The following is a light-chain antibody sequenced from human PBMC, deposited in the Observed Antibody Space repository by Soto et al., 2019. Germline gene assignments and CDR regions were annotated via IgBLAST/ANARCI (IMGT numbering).Light chain of an antibody. Sequence: QSALTQPASVSGSPGQSITISCTGTSSDVGGYNYVSWYQQHPDKAPKLMIYEVSNRPSGVSNRFSGSKSGNTASLTISGLQTEDEADYYCSSYTGSTPVYVFGTGTQLTVL. CDR3: SSYTGSTPVYV. J-gene: IGLJ1*01. CDR2: EVS. CDR1: SSDVGGYNY. V-gene: IGLV2-14*01.